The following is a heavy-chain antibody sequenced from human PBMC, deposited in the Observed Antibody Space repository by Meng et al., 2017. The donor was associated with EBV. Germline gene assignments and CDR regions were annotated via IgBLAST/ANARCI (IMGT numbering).Heavy chain of an antibody. Sequence: VELIESGCEGKKLGCAVKVSCKASGGTFSSYAISWGRQAPGQGLEWMGGIIPIFGTANYAQKFQGRVTIPADKSTSTAYMELSSLRSEDTAVYYCARAEIAAAGRLDYWGQGTLVTVSS. J-gene: IGHJ4*02. CDR2: IIPIFGTA. D-gene: IGHD6-13*01. CDR3: ARAEIAAAGRLDY. CDR1: GGTFSSYA. V-gene: IGHV1-69*06.